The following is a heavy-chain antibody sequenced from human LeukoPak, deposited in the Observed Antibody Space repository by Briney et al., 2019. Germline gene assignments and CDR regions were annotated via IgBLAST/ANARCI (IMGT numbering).Heavy chain of an antibody. D-gene: IGHD5-18*01. CDR2: IYTSGST. Sequence: SETLSLTCTVSGGSISSYYWSWIRRPAGKGLEWIGRIYTSGSTNYNPSLKSRVTMSVDTSKNQFSLKLSSVTAADTAVYYCARGTAMVEGYYYYGMDVWGQGTTVTVSS. J-gene: IGHJ6*02. CDR3: ARGTAMVEGYYYYGMDV. V-gene: IGHV4-4*07. CDR1: GGSISSYY.